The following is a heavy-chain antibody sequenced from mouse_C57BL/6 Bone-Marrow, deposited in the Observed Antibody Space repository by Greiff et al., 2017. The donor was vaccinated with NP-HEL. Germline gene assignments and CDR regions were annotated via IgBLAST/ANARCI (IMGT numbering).Heavy chain of an antibody. V-gene: IGHV7-1*01. CDR3: ARAIYYDYDGYAMDY. CDR2: SRNKANDYTT. Sequence: EVKVVESGGGLVQSGRSLRLSCATSGFTFSDFYMEWVRQAPGKGLEWIAASRNKANDYTTEYSASVKGRFIVSRDTSQSILYLQMNALRAEDTAIYYCARAIYYDYDGYAMDYWGQGTSVTVSS. D-gene: IGHD2-4*01. CDR1: GFTFSDFY. J-gene: IGHJ4*01.